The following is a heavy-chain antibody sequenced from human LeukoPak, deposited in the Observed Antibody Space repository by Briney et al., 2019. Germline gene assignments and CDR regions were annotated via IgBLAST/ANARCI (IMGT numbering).Heavy chain of an antibody. Sequence: PGGSLRLSCAASGFTFSSYSMNWVRQAPGKGLEWVSCIRSSSSTMYYADSVKGRFTISRDNAKNSLYLQMNSLRAEDTAMYYCARADYYGSGNYYTSDYWGQGTLVTVSS. J-gene: IGHJ4*02. V-gene: IGHV3-48*01. CDR3: ARADYYGSGNYYTSDY. CDR1: GFTFSSYS. CDR2: IRSSSSTM. D-gene: IGHD3-10*01.